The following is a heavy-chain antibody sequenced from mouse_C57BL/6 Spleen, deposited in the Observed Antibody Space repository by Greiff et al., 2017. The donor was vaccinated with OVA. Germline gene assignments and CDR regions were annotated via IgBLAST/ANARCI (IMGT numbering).Heavy chain of an antibody. CDR1: GYTFTSYW. CDR3: ARDRYYGSSPLWYFDV. V-gene: IGHV1-64*01. CDR2: IHPNSGST. Sequence: QVQLKQPGAELVKPGASVKLSCKASGYTFTSYWMHWVKQRPGQGLEWIGMIHPNSGSTNYNEKFKSKATLTVDKSSSTAYMQLSSLISEDSAVYYCARDRYYGSSPLWYFDVWGTGTTVTVSS. D-gene: IGHD1-1*01. J-gene: IGHJ1*03.